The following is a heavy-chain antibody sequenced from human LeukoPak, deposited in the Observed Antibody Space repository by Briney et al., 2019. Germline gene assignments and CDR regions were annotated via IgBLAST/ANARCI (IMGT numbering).Heavy chain of an antibody. Sequence: GESLKISCKGSGYSFTSYWIGWVRQMPGKGLEWMGIIYPGDSDTRYSLSFQGQVTISADKSISTAYLQWSSLKASDTAMYYCARRSAGGWELGQFDYWGQGTLVTVSS. V-gene: IGHV5-51*01. D-gene: IGHD1-26*01. CDR1: GYSFTSYW. J-gene: IGHJ4*02. CDR3: ARRSAGGWELGQFDY. CDR2: IYPGDSDT.